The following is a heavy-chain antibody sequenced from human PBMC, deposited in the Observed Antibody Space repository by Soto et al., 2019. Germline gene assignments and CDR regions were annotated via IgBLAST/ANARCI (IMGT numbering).Heavy chain of an antibody. Sequence: GGSLRLSCAASGFAFSSYAMSWVRQAPGKGLEWVSAISGSGGSTYYADSVKGRFTISRDNSKNTLYLQMNSLRAEDTAVYYCAINWNYVSDYFDYWGQGTLVTVSS. CDR1: GFAFSSYA. D-gene: IGHD1-7*01. CDR3: AINWNYVSDYFDY. J-gene: IGHJ4*02. CDR2: ISGSGGST. V-gene: IGHV3-23*01.